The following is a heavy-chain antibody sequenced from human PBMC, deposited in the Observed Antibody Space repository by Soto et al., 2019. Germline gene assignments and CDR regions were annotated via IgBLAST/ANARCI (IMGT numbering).Heavy chain of an antibody. V-gene: IGHV1-69*12. J-gene: IGHJ3*02. CDR2: IIPIFATT. CDR1: GGPFSSSA. Sequence: QVQLVQSGAEVKMPGSSVKVSCQASGGPFSSSAINWVRQAPGQGLEWMGRIIPIFATTNYAQKFQDRVTITEDESTTTAYVALSTLTSHDTAIYYCAGEPLDLLYAFDIWGQGTMVTVSS. D-gene: IGHD1-26*01. CDR3: AGEPLDLLYAFDI.